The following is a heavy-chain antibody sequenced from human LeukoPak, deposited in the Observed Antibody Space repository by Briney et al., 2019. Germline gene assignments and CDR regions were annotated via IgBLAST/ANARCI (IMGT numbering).Heavy chain of an antibody. J-gene: IGHJ4*02. Sequence: GGSLRLSCTASGFTFGDYAISWFRQAPGQGLEWVSGISGSGGTTYYADSVKGRFTISRDNSKNTLYLQMNSLRAEDTAVYYCAKVHYDSSGYFFGYWGQGTLVTVSS. D-gene: IGHD3-22*01. CDR2: ISGSGGTT. CDR1: GFTFGDYA. CDR3: AKVHYDSSGYFFGY. V-gene: IGHV3-23*01.